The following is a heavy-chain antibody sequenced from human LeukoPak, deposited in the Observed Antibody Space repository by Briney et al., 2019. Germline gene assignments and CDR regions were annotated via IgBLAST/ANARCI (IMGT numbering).Heavy chain of an antibody. CDR1: VGTFTTDA. CDR2: IIPIFGTA. Sequence: ASVRVSSKASVGTFTTDAISRVRQAPGKGLESMGGIIPIFGTANYTQKLQGRVTITADKSTSTASMELSSLRSEDTAVYYCARDLEGFGRGYYFDYWGQGTLVTVSS. D-gene: IGHD3-3*01. V-gene: IGHV1-69*06. J-gene: IGHJ4*02. CDR3: ARDLEGFGRGYYFDY.